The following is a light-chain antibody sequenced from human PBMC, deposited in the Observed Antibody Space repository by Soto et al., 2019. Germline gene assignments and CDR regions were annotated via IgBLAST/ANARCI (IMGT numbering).Light chain of an antibody. CDR2: IND. Sequence: QSVLNQPPSASGTPGQTVTISCSGSSSNIGDNPVNWYQQLPGAAPKLLIYINDQRPSGVPDRFSGSKSGTSASLAISGLQPEDEADYYCAAWDDSLNALFGTGTKLTVL. CDR3: AAWDDSLNAL. CDR1: SSNIGDNP. J-gene: IGLJ1*01. V-gene: IGLV1-44*01.